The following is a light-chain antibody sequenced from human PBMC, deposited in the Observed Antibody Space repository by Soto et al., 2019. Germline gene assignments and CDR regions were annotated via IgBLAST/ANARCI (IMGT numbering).Light chain of an antibody. CDR1: QSVSSN. J-gene: IGKJ5*01. CDR2: DAS. CDR3: QQYHNWPIT. Sequence: EIVMTHSPATLSVSPLESATLSFRASQSVSSNLALHQQKPGQAPRILMYDASTRATGISARFSGSGSGTEFTLTISSLQSEDFAVYYCQQYHNWPITFGQGTRLEIK. V-gene: IGKV3-15*01.